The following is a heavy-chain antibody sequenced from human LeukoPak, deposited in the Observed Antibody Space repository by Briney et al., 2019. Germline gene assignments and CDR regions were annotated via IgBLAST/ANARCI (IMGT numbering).Heavy chain of an antibody. Sequence: PGRSLGLSCAASGFTFSDYYMSWIRLPPGKGLGWVSFISISGSTINYADSVNGRFTISRDNDKNSLYLQMNSLRAEDTAVYYCARGPRRLKAAAGITGLDYWGQGTLVTVSS. D-gene: IGHD6-13*01. J-gene: IGHJ4*02. CDR2: ISISGSTI. V-gene: IGHV3-11*01. CDR3: ARGPRRLKAAAGITGLDY. CDR1: GFTFSDYY.